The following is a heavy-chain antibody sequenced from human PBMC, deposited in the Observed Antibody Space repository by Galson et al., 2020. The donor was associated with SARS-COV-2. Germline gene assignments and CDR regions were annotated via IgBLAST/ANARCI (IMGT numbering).Heavy chain of an antibody. Sequence: ASVKVSCKASGYTFTSYYMHWVRQAPGQGLEWMGIINPSGGSTSYAQKFQGRVTMTRDTSTSTVYMELSSLRSEDTAVYYCAREMGGPTTPTQWLGGYYYYYYYMDVWGKGTTVTVSS. D-gene: IGHD6-19*01. J-gene: IGHJ6*03. CDR2: INPSGGST. CDR1: GYTFTSYY. V-gene: IGHV1-46*01. CDR3: AREMGGPTTPTQWLGGYYYYYYYMDV.